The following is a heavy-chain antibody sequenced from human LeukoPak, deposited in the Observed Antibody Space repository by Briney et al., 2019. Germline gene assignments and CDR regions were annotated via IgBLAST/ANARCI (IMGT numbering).Heavy chain of an antibody. V-gene: IGHV4-34*01. J-gene: IGHJ4*02. CDR3: ASYPHDYGDYGGLDY. Sequence: PSETLSLTCAASGGSFSGYYWSWIRQPPGKGLEWIGEINHSGSTNYNPSLKSRVTISVDTSKNQFSLKLSAVTAADTAVYYCASYPHDYGDYGGLDYWGQGTLVTVSS. D-gene: IGHD4-17*01. CDR2: INHSGST. CDR1: GGSFSGYY.